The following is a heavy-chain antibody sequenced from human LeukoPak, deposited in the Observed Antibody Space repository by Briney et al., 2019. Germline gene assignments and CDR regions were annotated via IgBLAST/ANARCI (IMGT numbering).Heavy chain of an antibody. D-gene: IGHD3-22*01. J-gene: IGHJ4*02. CDR1: GGTFSSYA. Sequence: SVKVSCKASGGTFSSYAINWVRQAPGQGLEWMGRIIPILDTPNYAQKFQGRVTITADKSTSTAYMELSSLRSEDTAVYYCARDLTSYYYDNNGAFDFWGQGTLVTVST. CDR2: IIPILDTP. V-gene: IGHV1-69*04. CDR3: ARDLTSYYYDNNGAFDF.